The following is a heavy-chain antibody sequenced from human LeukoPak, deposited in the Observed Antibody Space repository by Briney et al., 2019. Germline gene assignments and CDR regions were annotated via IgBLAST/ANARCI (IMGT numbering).Heavy chain of an antibody. V-gene: IGHV3-30*03. CDR1: GFTFSSYG. CDR2: ISYDGSKK. J-gene: IGHJ4*02. D-gene: IGHD4-17*01. Sequence: GGSLRLSCAASGFTFSSYGMHWVRQAPGKGLEWVAVISYDGSKKYYADSVKGRFTISRDNSKNTLYLQMNSLRAEDTAVYYCAPGGDYTFFDYWGQGTLVTVSS. CDR3: APGGDYTFFDY.